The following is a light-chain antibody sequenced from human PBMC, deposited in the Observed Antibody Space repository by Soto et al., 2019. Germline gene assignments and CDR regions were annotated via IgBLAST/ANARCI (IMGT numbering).Light chain of an antibody. CDR2: AAS. CDR3: QKYNTAPQT. V-gene: IGKV1-27*01. Sequence: DIQVTQSPSSLSASVGDRVTITCRASQGIIDYVAWFQQKPGKAPQLLIYAASTLHSGVPSRFSGSGAGTDFTLTISSLQPEDVATYYCQKYNTAPQTFGPGTKVEIK. CDR1: QGIIDY. J-gene: IGKJ1*01.